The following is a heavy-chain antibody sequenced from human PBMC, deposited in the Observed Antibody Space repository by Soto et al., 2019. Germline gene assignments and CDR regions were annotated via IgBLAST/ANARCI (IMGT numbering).Heavy chain of an antibody. CDR2: VKSKSDGEAT. CDR1: GFTFRSAW. CDR3: TTGVGATGFDYYYNGTDV. Sequence: EAQLVESGGGVVKPGGSLRLSCGASGFTFRSAWMSWVRQAPGKGLEWVGRVKSKSDGEATDYGAPVKGRFIISRGDSKNTLNLQLNSLKTEDTGVYYCTTGVGATGFDYYYNGTDVWGRGTTVTVSS. V-gene: IGHV3-15*01. J-gene: IGHJ6*02. D-gene: IGHD1-26*01.